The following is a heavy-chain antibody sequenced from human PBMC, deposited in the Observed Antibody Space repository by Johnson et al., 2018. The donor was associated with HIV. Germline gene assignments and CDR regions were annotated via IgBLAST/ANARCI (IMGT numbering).Heavy chain of an antibody. V-gene: IGHV3-30*02. Sequence: QVQLVESGGGVVQPGGSLRLSCAASGFTFNYYGIHWVRQAPGKGLEWVAFVRHDGSNTYYEDSVKGRFTISRDNSKNTVYLQMNSLRTEDTAVYYCANALGSGYPKDAFGIWGRGTIVIVSS. CDR3: ANALGSGYPKDAFGI. CDR2: VRHDGSNT. D-gene: IGHD3-22*01. CDR1: GFTFNYYG. J-gene: IGHJ3*02.